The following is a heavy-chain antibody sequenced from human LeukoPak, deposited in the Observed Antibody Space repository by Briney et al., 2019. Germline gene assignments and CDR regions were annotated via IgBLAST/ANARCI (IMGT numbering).Heavy chain of an antibody. D-gene: IGHD3-10*01. CDR1: GGAISSYY. CDR3: ARDPPSYYFDSGNMFDP. J-gene: IGHJ5*02. V-gene: IGHV4-4*07. CDR2: IYTTGRT. Sequence: SETLSLTCTVSGGAISSYYWSWIRQPAAKGLEWIGRIYTTGRTDYSASLKSRVTMSVDTSNNQFSLKLSSVTAADTAVYYCARDPPSYYFDSGNMFDPWGQGILVTVSS.